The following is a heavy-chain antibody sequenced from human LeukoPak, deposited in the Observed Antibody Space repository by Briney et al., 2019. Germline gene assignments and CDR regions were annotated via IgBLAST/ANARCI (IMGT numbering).Heavy chain of an antibody. CDR2: INHSGST. J-gene: IGHJ4*02. CDR3: ARGLGYSSSSRIDY. V-gene: IGHV4-34*01. Sequence: SETLSLTCAVYGGSFSGYYWSWIRQPPGKGLEWIGEINHSGSTNYNPSLKSRVTISVDTSKNQFSLKLSSVTAADTAVYYCARGLGYSSSSRIDYWGQGTLVTVSS. D-gene: IGHD6-13*01. CDR1: GGSFSGYY.